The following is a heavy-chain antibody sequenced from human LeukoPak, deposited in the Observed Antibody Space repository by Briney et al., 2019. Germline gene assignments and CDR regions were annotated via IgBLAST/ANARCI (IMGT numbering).Heavy chain of an antibody. V-gene: IGHV4-34*01. CDR3: ARGRMYYDFWSGPNYYYGMDV. D-gene: IGHD3-3*01. Sequence: SETLSLTCAVYGGSFSGYYWSWIRQPPGKGLEWIGEINHSGSTNYNPSLKSRVTISVDTSKNQFSLKLSSVTAADTAVYYCARGRMYYDFWSGPNYYYGMDVWGQGTTVTVSS. J-gene: IGHJ6*02. CDR2: INHSGST. CDR1: GGSFSGYY.